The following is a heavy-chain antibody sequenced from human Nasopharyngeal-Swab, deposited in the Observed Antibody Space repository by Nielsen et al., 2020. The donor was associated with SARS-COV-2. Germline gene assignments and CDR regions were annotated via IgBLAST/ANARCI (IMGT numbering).Heavy chain of an antibody. CDR3: ARGLSEYSSSSDVSGYYYGMDV. CDR2: IIPIFGTA. D-gene: IGHD6-6*01. V-gene: IGHV1-69*13. CDR1: GGTFSSYA. Sequence: SVKVSCKASGGTFSSYAINWVRQAPGQGLEWMGGIIPIFGTANYAQKFQGRVTITADESTSTAYMELSSLRSEDTAVYYCARGLSEYSSSSDVSGYYYGMDVWGQGTLVTVSS. J-gene: IGHJ6*02.